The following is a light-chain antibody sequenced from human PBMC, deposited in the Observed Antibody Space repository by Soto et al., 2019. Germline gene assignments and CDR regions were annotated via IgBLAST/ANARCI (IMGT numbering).Light chain of an antibody. CDR3: AACDDSLNGQV. Sequence: QSVLTQPPSASGTPGQSVSITCSGSSSNIGSNTVNWYQQLPGTAPKLLIYSNNQRPSGVPDRFSGSKSGTSASLAISGLQSEDEADYYCAACDDSLNGQVFGTGTKVTVL. V-gene: IGLV1-44*01. CDR1: SSNIGSNT. CDR2: SNN. J-gene: IGLJ1*01.